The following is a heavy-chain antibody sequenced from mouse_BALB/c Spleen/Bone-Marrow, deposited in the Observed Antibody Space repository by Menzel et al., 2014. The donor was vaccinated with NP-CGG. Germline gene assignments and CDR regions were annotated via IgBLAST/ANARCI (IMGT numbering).Heavy chain of an antibody. D-gene: IGHD4-1*01. CDR3: ARNANWLFTY. V-gene: IGHV1-54*01. J-gene: IGHJ3*01. CDR1: GYAFTTYL. Sequence: QVQPQQSGAELVRPGTSVKVSCKASGYAFTTYLIEWVKQRPGQGLEWIGVINPGSGDTHYNEKFKDKATLTADKSSSTAYMQLSSLTSDDSAVYFCARNANWLFTYWGQGTLVTVSA. CDR2: INPGSGDT.